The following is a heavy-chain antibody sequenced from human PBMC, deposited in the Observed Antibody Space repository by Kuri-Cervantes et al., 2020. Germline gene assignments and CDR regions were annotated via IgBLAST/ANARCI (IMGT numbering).Heavy chain of an antibody. J-gene: IGHJ4*02. V-gene: IGHV3-7*01. CDR2: IKQDGSEK. CDR1: GFTFSSYW. CDR3: ARRVRLFAVATTTTGELDS. Sequence: GGSLRLSCAASGFTFSSYWMSWVRQAPGKGLEWVANIKQDGSEKYYVDSVKGRFTISRDNAKMSLYLQLKSLRPDDTAVYYCARRVRLFAVATTTTGELDSWGQGTLVTVSS. D-gene: IGHD1-26*01.